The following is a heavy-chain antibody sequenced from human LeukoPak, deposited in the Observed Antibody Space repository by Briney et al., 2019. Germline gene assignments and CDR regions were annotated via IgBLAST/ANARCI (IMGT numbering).Heavy chain of an antibody. D-gene: IGHD2-15*01. J-gene: IGHJ4*02. CDR3: ARRYCSGGHCYYFDS. Sequence: SETLSLTCTVSGGSISSYYWNWIRQPPGKGLEWIGIIYYSGSAYYNPSLNSRVTVSLDTSKNQFSLTVTSVTAADTSVYYCARRYCSGGHCYYFDSWGQGTLVTVSS. CDR1: GGSISSYY. CDR2: IYYSGSA. V-gene: IGHV4-59*04.